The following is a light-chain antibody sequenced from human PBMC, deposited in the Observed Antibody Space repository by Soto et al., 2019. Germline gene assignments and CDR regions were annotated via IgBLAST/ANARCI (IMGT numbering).Light chain of an antibody. Sequence: QSALTQPASVSGSPGQSITISCTGTSSDVGTYNYVSWYQQHPGKAPKVMIYDVSNRPSGVSNRFSGSKSGNTASPTISGLQAEDEADYYCSSYTGSSTSVIFGGGTKLTVL. CDR3: SSYTGSSTSVI. CDR2: DVS. V-gene: IGLV2-14*03. J-gene: IGLJ2*01. CDR1: SSDVGTYNY.